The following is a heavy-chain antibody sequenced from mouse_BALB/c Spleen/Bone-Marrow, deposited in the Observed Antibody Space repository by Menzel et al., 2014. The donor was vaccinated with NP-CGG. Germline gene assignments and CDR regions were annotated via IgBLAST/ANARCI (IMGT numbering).Heavy chain of an antibody. Sequence: VQLQQSGAEFVKPGASVKLSCTASGFNIKDTYMHWVKRRPEQGLEWIGRIDPANDNTKYDPPFQGKATITADTSSNTACLHLNNMTSEDTDVYYCARAGGYYAWFAYWGQGTLVTVSA. J-gene: IGHJ3*01. V-gene: IGHV14-3*02. CDR2: IDPANDNT. CDR1: GFNIKDTY. CDR3: ARAGGYYAWFAY. D-gene: IGHD2-3*01.